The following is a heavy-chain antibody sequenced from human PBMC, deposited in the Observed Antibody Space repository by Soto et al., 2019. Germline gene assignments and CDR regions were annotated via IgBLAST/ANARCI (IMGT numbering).Heavy chain of an antibody. V-gene: IGHV1-18*01. Sequence: GASVKVSCKASGYSFTNYGITWVRQAPGQGFEWMGWISAYNGDTNYAQRLQGRVTMTTDASTSTAYLELRSLRSDDTAVYYCAIDRGVAPPVAGNTHYYYYMDVWGKGTTVTVSS. D-gene: IGHD6-19*01. CDR2: ISAYNGDT. J-gene: IGHJ6*03. CDR3: AIDRGVAPPVAGNTHYYYYMDV. CDR1: GYSFTNYG.